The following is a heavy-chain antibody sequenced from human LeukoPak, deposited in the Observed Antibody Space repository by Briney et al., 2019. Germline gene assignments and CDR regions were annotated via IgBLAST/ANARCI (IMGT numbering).Heavy chain of an antibody. CDR2: ISWNSGSI. D-gene: IGHD2-8*01. CDR3: AKEMGVVLMVYALDY. Sequence: GGSLRLSCAASGFTFDDYAMHWVRQAPGKGLEWVSGISWNSGSIGYADSVKGRFTISRDNAKNSLYLQMNSLRAEDTAVYYCAKEMGVVLMVYALDYWGQGNLVTVSS. CDR1: GFTFDDYA. V-gene: IGHV3-9*01. J-gene: IGHJ4*02.